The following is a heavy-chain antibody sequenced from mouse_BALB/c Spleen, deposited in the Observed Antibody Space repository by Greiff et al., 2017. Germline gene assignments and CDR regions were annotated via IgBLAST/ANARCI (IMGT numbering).Heavy chain of an antibody. CDR2: ISYSGST. D-gene: IGHD4-1*01. CDR1: GYSITSDYA. V-gene: IGHV3-2*02. Sequence: EVQLQQSGPGLVKPSQSLSLTCTVTGYSITSDYAWNWIRQFPGNKLEWMGYISYSGSTSYNPSLKSRISITRDTSKNQFFLQLNSVTTEDTATYYCARNELGRGYFDYWGQGTTLTVSS. J-gene: IGHJ2*01. CDR3: ARNELGRGYFDY.